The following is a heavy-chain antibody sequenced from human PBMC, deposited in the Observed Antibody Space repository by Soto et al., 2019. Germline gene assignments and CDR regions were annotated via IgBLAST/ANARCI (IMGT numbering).Heavy chain of an antibody. CDR1: GFTFSSYA. J-gene: IGHJ4*02. CDR3: AKDRSPGAVAGTSDFDS. V-gene: IGHV3-23*01. Sequence: GGSLRLSCAASGFTFSSYAMSWVRQAPEKXLDWVSTVSGRGGRAYYADSVKGRFTISRDNSKNALYLQVNSLRAEDTAIYYCAKDRSPGAVAGTSDFDSWGQGILVTVSS. CDR2: VSGRGGRA. D-gene: IGHD6-19*01.